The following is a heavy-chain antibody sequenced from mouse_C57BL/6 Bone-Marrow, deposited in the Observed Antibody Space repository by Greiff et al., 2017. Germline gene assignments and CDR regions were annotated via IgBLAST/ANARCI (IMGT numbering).Heavy chain of an antibody. J-gene: IGHJ3*01. V-gene: IGHV1-62-2*01. CDR1: GYTFTEYT. D-gene: IGHD2-2*01. CDR2: FYPGSGSI. Sequence: QVQLQQSGAELVKPGASVKLSCKASGYTFTEYTIHWVKQRSGQGLAWIGWFYPGSGSIKYNEKFKDKATLTADKSSSTAYMELSSLTSEDSAVYFCARHDVNAWFFAYWGQGTLVTVSA. CDR3: ARHDVNAWFFAY.